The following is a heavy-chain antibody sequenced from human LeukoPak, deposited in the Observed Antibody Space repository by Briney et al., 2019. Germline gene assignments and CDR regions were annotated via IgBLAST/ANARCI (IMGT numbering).Heavy chain of an antibody. CDR2: ISSSSSTI. Sequence: PGGSLRLSCAASGFTFSSYSMNWVRQAPGKGLEWVSYISSSSSTIYYADSVKGRFTISRDNAKNSLYLQMNSLRAEDTAVYYCARRASTMVRGVTGYYGMDVWGQGTTVTVSS. V-gene: IGHV3-48*04. CDR3: ARRASTMVRGVTGYYGMDV. D-gene: IGHD3-10*01. J-gene: IGHJ6*02. CDR1: GFTFSSYS.